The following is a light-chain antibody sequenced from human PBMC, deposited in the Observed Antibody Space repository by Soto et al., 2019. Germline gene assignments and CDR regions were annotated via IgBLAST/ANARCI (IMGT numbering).Light chain of an antibody. V-gene: IGKV1-5*03. J-gene: IGKJ4*01. CDR1: QSFSNW. CDR2: KAS. Sequence: DIQMTQSPSTLSASVGDRVTITCRASQSFSNWLAWYQQKPGKAPKLLIYKASTLESGVPSRFSGSESGTEFTLTINSLQPDDFATHYCQQYNAYPRTFGGGTKVDIK. CDR3: QQYNAYPRT.